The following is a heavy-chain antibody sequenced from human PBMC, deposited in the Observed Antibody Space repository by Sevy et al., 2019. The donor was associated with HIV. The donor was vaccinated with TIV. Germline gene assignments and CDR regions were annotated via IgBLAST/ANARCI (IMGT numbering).Heavy chain of an antibody. CDR3: ARDLPPSATTVAHFDN. CDR2: IKQDGGEK. D-gene: IGHD4-4*01. CDR1: GFTFRRYW. J-gene: IGHJ4*02. V-gene: IGHV3-7*01. Sequence: GGSLRLSCAASGFTFRRYWMTWVRQAPGKGLEWVANIKQDGGEKYSVDSVKGRFTISRDNAKNSLYLQMNSLRVEDTAVYYCARDLPPSATTVAHFDNWGQGTLVTVSS.